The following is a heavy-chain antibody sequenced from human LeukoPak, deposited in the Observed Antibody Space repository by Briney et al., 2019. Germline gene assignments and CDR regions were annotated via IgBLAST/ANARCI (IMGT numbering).Heavy chain of an antibody. V-gene: IGHV1-8*03. CDR1: GYTFTSYD. J-gene: IGHJ6*03. D-gene: IGHD3-3*01. CDR2: MNPNSGNT. CDR3: ARSIIGVLRFLEWLPKYYYYYYMDV. Sequence: ASXXVSCKASGYTFTSYDINWVRQATGQGLEWMGWMNPNSGNTGYAQKFQGRVTITRNTSISTAYMELSSLRSEDTAVYYCARSIIGVLRFLEWLPKYYYYYYMDVWGKGTTVTVSS.